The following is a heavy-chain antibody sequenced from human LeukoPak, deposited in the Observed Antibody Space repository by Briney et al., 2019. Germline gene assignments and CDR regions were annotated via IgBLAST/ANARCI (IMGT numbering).Heavy chain of an antibody. V-gene: IGHV3-21*01. D-gene: IGHD6-13*01. Sequence: GGSLRLSCAASGFTFSSYSMNWVRQAPGKGLDWVSSISSSSSDIYYADSVKGRFTISRDNSKNSLELQMNSLRVEDTPVYYCVGESSNSNIDYWGQGTPVTVSS. CDR2: ISSSSSDI. CDR1: GFTFSSYS. CDR3: VGESSNSNIDY. J-gene: IGHJ4*02.